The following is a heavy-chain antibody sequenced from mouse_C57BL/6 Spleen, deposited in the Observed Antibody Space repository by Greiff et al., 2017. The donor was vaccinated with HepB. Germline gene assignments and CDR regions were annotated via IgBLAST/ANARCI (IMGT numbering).Heavy chain of an antibody. CDR3: ARDPPITTVVAPFDY. CDR2: ISDGGSYT. J-gene: IGHJ2*01. CDR1: GFTFSSYA. V-gene: IGHV5-4*01. Sequence: EVHLVESGGGLVKPGGSLKLSCAASGFTFSSYAMSWVRQTPEKRLEWVATISDGGSYTYYPDNVKGRFTISRDNAKNNLYLQMSHLKSEDTAMYYCARDPPITTVVAPFDYWGQGTTLTVSS. D-gene: IGHD1-1*01.